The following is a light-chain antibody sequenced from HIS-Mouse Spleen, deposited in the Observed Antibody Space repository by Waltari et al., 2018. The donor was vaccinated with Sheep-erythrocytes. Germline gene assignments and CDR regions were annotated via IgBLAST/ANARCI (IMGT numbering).Light chain of an antibody. Sequence: DIQMTQSPSSLSASVGDRVCITRQASQDISNYLNWYQQKPGKAPKLLIYDASNLETGVPSRFSGSGSGTDFTFTISSLQPEDIATYYCQQYDNLPLTFGGGTKVEIK. CDR2: DAS. J-gene: IGKJ4*01. V-gene: IGKV1-33*01. CDR1: QDISNY. CDR3: QQYDNLPLT.